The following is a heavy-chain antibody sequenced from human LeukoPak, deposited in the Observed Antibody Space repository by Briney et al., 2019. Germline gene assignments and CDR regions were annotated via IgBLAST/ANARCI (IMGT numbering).Heavy chain of an antibody. CDR2: ISSSSSYI. J-gene: IGHJ3*02. V-gene: IGHV3-21*01. CDR1: GFTLSSYS. D-gene: IGHD3-22*01. Sequence: GGSLRLSCAASGFTLSSYSMNWVRQAPGKGLEWVSSISSSSSYIYYADSVKGRFTISRDNAKNSLYLQMNSLRAEDTAVYYCAREHYYDSSGYYYDAFDIWGQGTMVTVSS. CDR3: AREHYYDSSGYYYDAFDI.